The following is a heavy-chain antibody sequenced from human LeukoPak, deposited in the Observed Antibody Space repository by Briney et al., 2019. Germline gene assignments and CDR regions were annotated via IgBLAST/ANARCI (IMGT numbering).Heavy chain of an antibody. Sequence: ASVKVSCKASGYTFTSYYMHWVRQAPGQGLEWMGMINPSGGSTSYAQKLQGRVTMTTNTSTSTAYMELRSLRSDDTAVYYCARELYYDFWSGYFHWYYFDHGAQGTLVTVSS. CDR1: GYTFTSYY. CDR2: INPSGGST. CDR3: ARELYYDFWSGYFHWYYFDH. D-gene: IGHD3-3*01. V-gene: IGHV1-46*01. J-gene: IGHJ4*02.